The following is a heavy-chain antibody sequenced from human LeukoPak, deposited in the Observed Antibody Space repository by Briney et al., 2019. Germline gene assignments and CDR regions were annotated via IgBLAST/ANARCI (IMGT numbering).Heavy chain of an antibody. CDR3: ARGQQWLVALDY. J-gene: IGHJ4*02. CDR1: GGTFSSYA. CDR2: IIPIFGTA. Sequence: SVKVSCKASGGTFSSYAISWVRQAPGQGLEWMGGIIPIFGTANYAQKFQGRVTITADESTSTAYMELSSLRSEGTAVYYCARGQQWLVALDYWGQGTLVTVSS. D-gene: IGHD6-19*01. V-gene: IGHV1-69*13.